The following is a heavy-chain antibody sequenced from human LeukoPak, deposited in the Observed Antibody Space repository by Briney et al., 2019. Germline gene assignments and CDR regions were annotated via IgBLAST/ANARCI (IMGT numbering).Heavy chain of an antibody. J-gene: IGHJ4*02. V-gene: IGHV3-48*01. CDR1: GFTFSDYG. CDR2: ISSSSSTI. D-gene: IGHD5-12*01. Sequence: PGGSLRLSCAASGFTFSDYGMHWVRQAPGKGLEWVSYISSSSSTIYYADSVKGRFTISRDNAKNSLYLQMNSLRAEDTAVYYCARAYSGYDYGFDYWGQGTLVTVSS. CDR3: ARAYSGYDYGFDY.